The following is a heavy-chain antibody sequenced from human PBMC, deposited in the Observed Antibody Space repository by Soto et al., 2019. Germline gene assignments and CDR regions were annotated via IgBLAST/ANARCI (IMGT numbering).Heavy chain of an antibody. CDR1: GYTFTSYG. CDR3: ARCSGWKEGPPYYYGMDV. Sequence: ASVKVSCKASGYTFTSYGISWVRQAPGQRLEWMGWINAYNGNTNYAQKLQGRVTITTDTSTSTAYMELRSLRSDDTAVYYCARCSGWKEGPPYYYGMDVWGQGTTVTVSS. D-gene: IGHD6-19*01. J-gene: IGHJ6*02. V-gene: IGHV1-18*01. CDR2: INAYNGNT.